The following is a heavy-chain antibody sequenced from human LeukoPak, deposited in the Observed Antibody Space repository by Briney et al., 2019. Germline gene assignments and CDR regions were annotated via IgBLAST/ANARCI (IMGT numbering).Heavy chain of an antibody. CDR3: AKGGPTYDFWSGYYTGQRFGY. D-gene: IGHD3-3*01. CDR1: GFTFSSYA. Sequence: GGSLRLSCAASGFTFSSYAMSWVRQAPGKGLEWVSAISGSGGSTYYADSVKGRFTISRDNSKNTLYLQMNSLRAEDTAVYYCAKGGPTYDFWSGYYTGQRFGYWGQGTLVTVSS. V-gene: IGHV3-23*01. J-gene: IGHJ4*02. CDR2: ISGSGGST.